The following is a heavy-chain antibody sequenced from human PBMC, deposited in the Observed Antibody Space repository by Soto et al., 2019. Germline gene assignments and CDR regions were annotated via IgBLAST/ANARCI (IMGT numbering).Heavy chain of an antibody. J-gene: IGHJ3*02. V-gene: IGHV3-30*03. CDR3: ATDGPYDTTLGAFDI. CDR1: GFTFSSYD. Sequence: QVQLVESGGGVVQPGRSLRLSCAASGFTFSSYDMHWVRQAPGKGLEWVAVISYDGSNKYYADSVKGRFTISRDNSKNTLYLPMNSLIAEDTAVYYCATDGPYDTTLGAFDIWGQGTMVTVSS. CDR2: ISYDGSNK. D-gene: IGHD3-22*01.